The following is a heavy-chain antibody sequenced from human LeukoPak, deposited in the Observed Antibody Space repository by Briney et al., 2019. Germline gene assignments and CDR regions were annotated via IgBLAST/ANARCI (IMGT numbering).Heavy chain of an antibody. CDR1: GGSFSGYY. J-gene: IGHJ4*02. CDR2: INHSGST. CDR3: ARDYSGGSDDY. V-gene: IGHV4-34*01. D-gene: IGHD2-21*01. Sequence: SETLSLTCAVYGGSFSGYYWSWIRQPPGKGLEWIGEINHSGSTNYNPSLKSRVTISVDTSKNQFSLKLSSVTAADTAVYHCARDYSGGSDDYWGQGTLVTVSS.